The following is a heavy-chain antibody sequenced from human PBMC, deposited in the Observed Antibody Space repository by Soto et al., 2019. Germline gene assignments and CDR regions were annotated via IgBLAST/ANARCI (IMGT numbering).Heavy chain of an antibody. V-gene: IGHV5-51*01. CDR2: IYPGDSDT. J-gene: IGHJ6*02. CDR3: ARRGQNAIYYYYGMDV. CDR1: GFSFTDYW. Sequence: PGESLKISCKGFGFSFTDYWFGWVRQMPGKGLEWMGLIYPGDSDTRYSSSFQGQVTISADKSISTIYLQWSSLKASDTAIYYCARRGQNAIYYYYGMDVWGQGTSVTVSS.